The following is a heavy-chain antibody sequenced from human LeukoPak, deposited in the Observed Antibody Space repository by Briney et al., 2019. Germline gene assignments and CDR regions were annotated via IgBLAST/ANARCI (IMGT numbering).Heavy chain of an antibody. D-gene: IGHD3-22*01. CDR1: GYSFTKYW. J-gene: IGHJ4*02. V-gene: IGHV5-51*01. CDR2: IYPGDSHT. CDR3: ARQKYYYDSSGYRDY. Sequence: GESLKISCKGSGYSFTKYWIGWVRQMPGRGLEWMGIIYPGDSHTRYSPSFQGQVTISADKPISTAYLQWSSLKASDTAMYYCARQKYYYDSSGYRDYWGQGTLVTVSS.